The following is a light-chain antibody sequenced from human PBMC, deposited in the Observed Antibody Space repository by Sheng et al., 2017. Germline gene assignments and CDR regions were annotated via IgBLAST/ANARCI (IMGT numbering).Light chain of an antibody. CDR2: GAS. Sequence: EIVMTQSPATLSLSPGDTATLSCRASQTVNTNLAWYQQKPGQAPRLLIYGASVRATGIPDRVSGSGSGTEFTLTISSLQSEDFAIYYCQQYNNWPPWTFGQGTKVEIK. CDR1: QTVNTN. V-gene: IGKV3D-15*01. J-gene: IGKJ1*01. CDR3: QQYNNWPPWT.